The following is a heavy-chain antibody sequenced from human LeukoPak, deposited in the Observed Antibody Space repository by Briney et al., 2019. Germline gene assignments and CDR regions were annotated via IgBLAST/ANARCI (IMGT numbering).Heavy chain of an antibody. CDR3: ARDESGKMATPPQFGYSN. CDR1: GGTFSSYA. J-gene: IGHJ4*02. V-gene: IGHV1-18*01. CDR2: ISAYNGNT. Sequence: GASVKVSCKASGGTFSSYAISWVRQAPGQGLEWMGWISAYNGNTNYAQKLQGRVTMTTDTSTSTAYMELRSLRSDDTAVYYCARDESGKMATPPQFGYSNWGQGTLVTVSS. D-gene: IGHD5-24*01.